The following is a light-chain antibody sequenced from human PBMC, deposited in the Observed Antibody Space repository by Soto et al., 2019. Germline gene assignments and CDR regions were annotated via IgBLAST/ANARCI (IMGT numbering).Light chain of an antibody. Sequence: QSALTQPASVSGSPGQSSTISCTGTSSDVGSYNLVSWHQQHPGKAPKLMIYEGSKRPSGVSNRFSGSKSGNTASLTISGLQAEDEADYYCCSYAGSSTLYVVFGGGTKLTVL. J-gene: IGLJ2*01. V-gene: IGLV2-23*01. CDR1: SSDVGSYNL. CDR2: EGS. CDR3: CSYAGSSTLYVV.